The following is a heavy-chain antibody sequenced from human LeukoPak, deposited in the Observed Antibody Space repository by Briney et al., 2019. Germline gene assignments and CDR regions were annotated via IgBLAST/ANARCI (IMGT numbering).Heavy chain of an antibody. CDR2: INADGSNT. Sequence: PGGSLRLSCAASGFIFRNHWMHWVRQAPGKGLMWVSRINADGSNTRYADSVKGRFTISRDNAKNTLYLQMNSLRAEDTAVYYCARDDVAVAGTSDFDYWGQGTLVTVSS. CDR1: GFIFRNHW. V-gene: IGHV3-74*01. J-gene: IGHJ4*02. D-gene: IGHD6-19*01. CDR3: ARDDVAVAGTSDFDY.